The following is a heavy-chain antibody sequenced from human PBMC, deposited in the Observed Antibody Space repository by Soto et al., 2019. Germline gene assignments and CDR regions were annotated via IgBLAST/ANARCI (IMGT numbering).Heavy chain of an antibody. J-gene: IGHJ3*02. CDR1: GYTFTSYG. CDR3: ARDQDYGHGTGAFDI. D-gene: IGHD4-17*01. Sequence: ASVKVSCKASGYTFTSYGISWVRQAPGQGLEWMGWISAYNGNTNYAQKLQGRVTMTTDTSTSTAYMELRSLRSDDTAVYYCARDQDYGHGTGAFDIWGQGTMVTVSS. V-gene: IGHV1-18*01. CDR2: ISAYNGNT.